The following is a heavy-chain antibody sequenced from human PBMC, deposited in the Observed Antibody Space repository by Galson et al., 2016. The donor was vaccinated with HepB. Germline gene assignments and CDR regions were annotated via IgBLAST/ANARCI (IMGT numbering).Heavy chain of an antibody. Sequence: SLRLSCAASGFTFSSYEMNWARQPPGKGPEWVANINPDGSQTYYVDSVKGRFNISKDNAKNSLYLRMNSLRADDTAVYYCARDPMRFAFDLWGQGTMVTVSS. CDR1: GFTFSSYE. CDR2: INPDGSQT. J-gene: IGHJ3*01. CDR3: ARDPMRFAFDL. V-gene: IGHV3-7*01.